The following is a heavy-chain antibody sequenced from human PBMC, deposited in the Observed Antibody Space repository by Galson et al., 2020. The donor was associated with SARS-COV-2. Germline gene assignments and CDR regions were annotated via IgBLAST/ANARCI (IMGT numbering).Heavy chain of an antibody. CDR2: IYTSGST. V-gene: IGHV4-61*09. D-gene: IGHD2-21*02. CDR1: GGSISSGSYY. CDR3: ARAPGSLVTATPYYFDY. J-gene: IGHJ4*02. Sequence: SETLSLTCTVSGGSISSGSYYWSWIRQPAGKGLEWIGHIYTSGSTNYNPSLKSRVTISVDTSKNQFSLKLSSVTAADTAVYYCARAPGSLVTATPYYFDYWGQGTLVTVSS.